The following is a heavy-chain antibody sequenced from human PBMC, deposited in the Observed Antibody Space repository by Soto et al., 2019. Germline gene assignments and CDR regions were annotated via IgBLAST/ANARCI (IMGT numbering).Heavy chain of an antibody. CDR3: ARDRWVTMVRGVRYYYGMDV. Sequence: ASVKVSCKASGYTFTSYGISWVRQAPGQGLEWMGWISAYNSNTNYAQKLQGRVTMTTDTSTSTAYMELRSLRSDDTAVYYCARDRWVTMVRGVRYYYGMDVWGQGTTVTVSS. J-gene: IGHJ6*02. CDR1: GYTFTSYG. CDR2: ISAYNSNT. D-gene: IGHD3-10*01. V-gene: IGHV1-18*04.